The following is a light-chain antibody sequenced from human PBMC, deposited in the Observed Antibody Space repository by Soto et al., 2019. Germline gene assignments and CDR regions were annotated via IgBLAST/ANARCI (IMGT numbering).Light chain of an antibody. CDR2: GAS. V-gene: IGKV3-15*01. Sequence: EIVMTQSPGTLSVSPGERATLSCRASENLNTNLAWYQQRPGQAPRLLIYGASTGATGVPARFTGSGSGTDFTLTISSLQFEDFAVYFCQQYKNWPPWTFGQGTKVDI. J-gene: IGKJ1*01. CDR1: ENLNTN. CDR3: QQYKNWPPWT.